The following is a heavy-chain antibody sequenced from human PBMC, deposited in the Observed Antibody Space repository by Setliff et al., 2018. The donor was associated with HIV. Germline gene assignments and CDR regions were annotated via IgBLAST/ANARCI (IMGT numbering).Heavy chain of an antibody. Sequence: ETLSLTCAVYGESFSGYYWTWIRQPPGKGLEWIGNIYYSGSANYNPSLKSRLTISVDTSKNQFSLRLRSVTAADTAVYYCARGHGDYVWGSAFDYWGLGTLVTVSS. CDR2: IYYSGSA. V-gene: IGHV4-34*01. D-gene: IGHD3-16*01. CDR1: GESFSGYY. J-gene: IGHJ4*02. CDR3: ARGHGDYVWGSAFDY.